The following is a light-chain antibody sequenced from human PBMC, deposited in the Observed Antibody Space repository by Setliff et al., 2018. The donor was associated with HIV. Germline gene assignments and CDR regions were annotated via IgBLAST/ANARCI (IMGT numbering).Light chain of an antibody. Sequence: QSALTQPASVSGSLGQSITISCTGTSSDVGSYNLVSWYQQHPGKAPKLMIYEVSKRPSGLSNRFSGFKFGNTASLTISGLQAEDEADYYCSSYTSGNTRVFGTGTKVTVL. V-gene: IGLV2-14*02. J-gene: IGLJ1*01. CDR2: EVS. CDR1: SSDVGSYNL. CDR3: SSYTSGNTRV.